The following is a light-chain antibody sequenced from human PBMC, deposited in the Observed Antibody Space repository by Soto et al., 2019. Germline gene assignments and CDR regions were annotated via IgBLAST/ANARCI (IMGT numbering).Light chain of an antibody. CDR3: LQYQSYWT. CDR1: QSISSQ. CDR2: QAS. V-gene: IGKV1-5*03. J-gene: IGKJ1*01. Sequence: DIQMTQSPSTLSASVGDRVSITCRASQSISSQLAWYQQKPGKAPNLLIYQASNLETGIPSRFTGSGSGTECTLTMSSLQPDDVATYYCLQYQSYWTFGKVTKVEVK.